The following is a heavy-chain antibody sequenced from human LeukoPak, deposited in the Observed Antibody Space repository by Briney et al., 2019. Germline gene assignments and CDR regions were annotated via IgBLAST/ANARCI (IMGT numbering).Heavy chain of an antibody. CDR1: GYSFTTFW. J-gene: IGHJ4*02. CDR3: ARPSYSGSYGVMYYFDY. D-gene: IGHD1-26*01. V-gene: IGHV5-51*01. Sequence: GESLMISCKASGYSFTTFWIAWVRQMPGKGLEWMGIIYPFDSKTKYSPSFQGQVTISADKSISTAYLQWTSLKASDTAIYYCARPSYSGSYGVMYYFDYWGQGSLVTVSS. CDR2: IYPFDSKT.